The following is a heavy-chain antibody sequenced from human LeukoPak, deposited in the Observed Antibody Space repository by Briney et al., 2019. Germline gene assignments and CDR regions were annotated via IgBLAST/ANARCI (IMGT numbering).Heavy chain of an antibody. V-gene: IGHV1-18*01. Sequence: ASVKVSCKASGYTFTSYGISWVRQAPGQGLEWMGWISAYNGNTNYAQKLQGRVTMTTDTSTSTAYMELRSLRSDDTAVYYCARDPPRIVVVVAATNYYGMDVWGQGTTVTISS. CDR3: ARDPPRIVVVVAATNYYGMDV. CDR1: GYTFTSYG. D-gene: IGHD2-15*01. CDR2: ISAYNGNT. J-gene: IGHJ6*02.